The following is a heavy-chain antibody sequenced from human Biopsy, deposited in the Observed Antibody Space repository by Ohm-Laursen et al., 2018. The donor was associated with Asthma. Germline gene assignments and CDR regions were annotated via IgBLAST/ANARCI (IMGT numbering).Heavy chain of an antibody. Sequence: SSVKVSCKSLGGTFNTYVIGWVRQAPGQGLEWMGGINSVFGTTTYPQKFQDRVTITADDSTSTVYMELSSLRSEDTAVYYFARKAGSCISRTCYSLDFWGQGTLVTVSS. CDR1: GGTFNTYV. CDR3: ARKAGSCISRTCYSLDF. D-gene: IGHD2-2*01. J-gene: IGHJ4*02. V-gene: IGHV1-69*01. CDR2: INSVFGTT.